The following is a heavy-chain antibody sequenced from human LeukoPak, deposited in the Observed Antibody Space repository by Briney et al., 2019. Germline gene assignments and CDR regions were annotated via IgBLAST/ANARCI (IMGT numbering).Heavy chain of an antibody. D-gene: IGHD5-24*01. CDR2: INPSGGST. V-gene: IGHV1-46*01. J-gene: IGHJ4*02. Sequence: AAVKVSCKASGYTFTSYYMHWVRQAPGQGLEWMGIINPSGGSTSYAQEFQGRVTMTRDMSTSTVYMELSSLRSEDTAVYYCARKYGDGYNLGYWGQGTLVTVSS. CDR3: ARKYGDGYNLGY. CDR1: GYTFTSYY.